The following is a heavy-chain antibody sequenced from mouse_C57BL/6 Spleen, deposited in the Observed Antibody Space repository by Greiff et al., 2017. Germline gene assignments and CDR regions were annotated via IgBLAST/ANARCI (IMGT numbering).Heavy chain of an antibody. D-gene: IGHD2-4*01. J-gene: IGHJ1*03. CDR1: GYAFSSSW. V-gene: IGHV1-82*01. CDR3: AREGVYYDYGYWYFDV. CDR2: IYPGDGDT. Sequence: QVQLQQSGPELVKPGASVKISCKASGYAFSSSWMNWVKQRPGKGLEWIGRIYPGDGDTNYNGKFKGKATLTADKASSTAYMQLSSLTSADSAVYFCAREGVYYDYGYWYFDVWGTGTTVTVSS.